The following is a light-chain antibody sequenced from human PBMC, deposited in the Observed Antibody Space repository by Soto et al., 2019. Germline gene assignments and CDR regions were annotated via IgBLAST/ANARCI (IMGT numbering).Light chain of an antibody. V-gene: IGKV1-5*03. CDR2: KTS. CDR1: QSIGVW. J-gene: IGKJ1*01. CDR3: QYYDNYSWT. Sequence: DIQLTQSPSTLSASVGDRVTITCRASQSIGVWLTWYQQKPGKAPKFLIYKTSTLESGVPSRFSGSGSGTGFTLTISSLQPDDFATYHCQYYDNYSWTFVQGTKVEIK.